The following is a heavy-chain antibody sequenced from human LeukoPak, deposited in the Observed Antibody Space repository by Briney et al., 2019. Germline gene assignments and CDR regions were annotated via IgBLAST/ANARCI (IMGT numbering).Heavy chain of an antibody. V-gene: IGHV4-61*01. CDR2: IYDSGST. Sequence: SETLSLTCTVSGGSVSGGRYYWSWIRQPPGKGLEWVGYIYDSGSTNYNPSLKSRVTISVDTSKNQFSLKLNSVTAADTAVYYCAKGILVGATGYSFDYWGQGTLVTVSA. J-gene: IGHJ4*02. CDR1: GGSVSGGRYY. D-gene: IGHD1-26*01. CDR3: AKGILVGATGYSFDY.